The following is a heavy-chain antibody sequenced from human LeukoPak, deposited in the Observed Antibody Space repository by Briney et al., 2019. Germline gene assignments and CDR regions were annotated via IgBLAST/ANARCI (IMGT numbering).Heavy chain of an antibody. Sequence: PGGSLGLSCAASGFTFSSYGMHWVRQAPGKGLEWVAVISYDGSNKYYADSVKGRFTISRDNSKNTLYLQMNSLRAEDTAVYYCTKLPLGVVIIGMRNYYYYGMDVWGQGTTVTVSS. CDR1: GFTFSSYG. J-gene: IGHJ6*02. V-gene: IGHV3-30*18. CDR3: TKLPLGVVIIGMRNYYYYGMDV. D-gene: IGHD3-3*01. CDR2: ISYDGSNK.